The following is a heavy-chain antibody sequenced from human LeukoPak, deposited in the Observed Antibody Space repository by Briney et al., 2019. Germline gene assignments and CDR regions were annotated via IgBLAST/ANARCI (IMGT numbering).Heavy chain of an antibody. CDR2: IKVSGGRT. Sequence: ASVKVSCKASGYTFSDFYVHWVRQAPGQGLEWMGIIKVSGGRTEYAQKFQGRVTMTRDMSTSTVYMELNNLRSEDTAVYYCAREPPESYYFDYWGQETLVTVSS. J-gene: IGHJ4*02. CDR1: GYTFSDFY. CDR3: AREPPESYYFDY. V-gene: IGHV1-46*01.